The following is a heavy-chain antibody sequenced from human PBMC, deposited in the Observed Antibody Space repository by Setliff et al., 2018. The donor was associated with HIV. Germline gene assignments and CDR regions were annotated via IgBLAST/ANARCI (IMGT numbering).Heavy chain of an antibody. Sequence: PSETLSLTCSVTGGSIRSYYWSWIRQSPGKGLEWIGCIYTSGNTNYDPSLKSRVTISVDTSKNQFSLKLASVTAADTAVYFCARRSDWFDPWGQGTLVTVSS. CDR2: IYTSGNT. CDR3: ARRSDWFDP. J-gene: IGHJ5*02. CDR1: GGSIRSYY. V-gene: IGHV4-4*09.